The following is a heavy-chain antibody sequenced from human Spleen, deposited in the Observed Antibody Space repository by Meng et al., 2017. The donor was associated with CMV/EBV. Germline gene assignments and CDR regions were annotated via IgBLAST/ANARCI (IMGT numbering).Heavy chain of an antibody. CDR2: ISSSSSYI. Sequence: GESLKISCAASGFTFSSYSMNWVRQAPGKGLEWVSSISSSSSYIYYADSVKGRITISRDNSKNTLYLQMNSLRAEDTAIYYCAKDRGWDLLQNVYFDNWGQGTLVTVSS. J-gene: IGHJ4*02. CDR1: GFTFSSYS. V-gene: IGHV3-21*04. D-gene: IGHD1-26*01. CDR3: AKDRGWDLLQNVYFDN.